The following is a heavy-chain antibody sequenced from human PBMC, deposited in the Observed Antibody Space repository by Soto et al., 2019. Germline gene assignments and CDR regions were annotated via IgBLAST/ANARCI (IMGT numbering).Heavy chain of an antibody. Sequence: EVQLLESGGALVQPGGSLRLSCAASGFTFSNHAMNWVRQAPGKGLEWVSTISDSGSTYYADSVKGRFTISRDNSKNTMYLQMNSLRAEDTAVYYCARDPGGHYCTSTSCLYFFDHWCQGILVIVSS. CDR3: ARDPGGHYCTSTSCLYFFDH. CDR1: GFTFSNHA. J-gene: IGHJ4*02. D-gene: IGHD2-2*01. CDR2: ISDSGST. V-gene: IGHV3-23*01.